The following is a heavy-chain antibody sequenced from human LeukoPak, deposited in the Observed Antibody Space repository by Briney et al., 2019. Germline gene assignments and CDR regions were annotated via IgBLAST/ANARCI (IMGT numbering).Heavy chain of an antibody. Sequence: ASVKVSCKASGYTFISYDISWVRQAPGQGLEWMGWISAYNGNTNYAQRLQGRVTMTTDTSTSTAYMELRSLRSDDTAVYYCARPVAMGLSHFDYWGQGTLVTVSS. D-gene: IGHD3-16*02. V-gene: IGHV1-18*01. CDR3: ARPVAMGLSHFDY. CDR2: ISAYNGNT. J-gene: IGHJ4*02. CDR1: GYTFISYD.